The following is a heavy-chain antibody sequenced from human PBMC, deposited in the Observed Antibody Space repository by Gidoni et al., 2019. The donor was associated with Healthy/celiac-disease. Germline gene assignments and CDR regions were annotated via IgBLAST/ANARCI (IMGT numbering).Heavy chain of an antibody. Sequence: ITLNESGPTLVKPTQTPTLTCTFSGFSLSTSGVGVVWIRQPPGKALEWLALIYWDDDKRYSPSLKSRLTITKDTSKNQVVLTMTNMDPVDTATYYCARMPGAHDSSGYYLIYNWFDPWGQGTLVTVSS. CDR2: IYWDDDK. CDR3: ARMPGAHDSSGYYLIYNWFDP. CDR1: GFSLSTSGVG. D-gene: IGHD3-22*01. J-gene: IGHJ5*02. V-gene: IGHV2-5*02.